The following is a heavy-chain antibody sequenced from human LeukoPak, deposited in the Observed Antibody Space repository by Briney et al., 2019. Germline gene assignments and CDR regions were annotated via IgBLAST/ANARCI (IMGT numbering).Heavy chain of an antibody. CDR1: GVSISDSNYY. Sequence: SETLSLTCTVSGVSISDSNYYWGWIRQPPGKGLEWIGYIYYSGSTNYNPSLKSRVTVSVDTSKNQFSLKLTSVTAADTAVYYCARHLRNNWFDPWGQGTLVTVSS. J-gene: IGHJ5*02. CDR2: IYYSGST. CDR3: ARHLRNNWFDP. V-gene: IGHV4-61*05.